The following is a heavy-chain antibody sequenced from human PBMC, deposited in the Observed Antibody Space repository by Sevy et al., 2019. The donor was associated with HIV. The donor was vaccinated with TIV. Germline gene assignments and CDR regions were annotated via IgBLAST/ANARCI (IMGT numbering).Heavy chain of an antibody. J-gene: IGHJ6*03. CDR2: ISSSSSTI. D-gene: IGHD3-3*01. Sequence: GGSLRLSCAASGFTFSSYSMNWVRQAPGKGLEWVSYISSSSSTIYYADSVKGRFTMSRDNAKNSLYLQMNSLRDEDTAVYYCARAGYYDFWSGYYSYYYYYMDVWGKGSTVTVSS. CDR1: GFTFSSYS. CDR3: ARAGYYDFWSGYYSYYYYYMDV. V-gene: IGHV3-48*02.